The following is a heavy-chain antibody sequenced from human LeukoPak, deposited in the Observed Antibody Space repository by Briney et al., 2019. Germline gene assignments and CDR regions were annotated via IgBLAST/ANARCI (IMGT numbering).Heavy chain of an antibody. Sequence: PGGSLRLSCAASGFTFSSYAMSWVRQAPGKGLEWVSAISGSGGSTYYADSVKGRFTISRDNSKNTLYLQVNSLRAEDTAVYYCAKDLSVVTAPLAYYYYYMDVWGKGTTVTVSS. D-gene: IGHD2-21*02. CDR2: ISGSGGST. J-gene: IGHJ6*03. CDR3: AKDLSVVTAPLAYYYYYMDV. CDR1: GFTFSSYA. V-gene: IGHV3-23*01.